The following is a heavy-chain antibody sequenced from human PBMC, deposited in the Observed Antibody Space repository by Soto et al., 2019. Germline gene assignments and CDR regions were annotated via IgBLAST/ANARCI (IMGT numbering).Heavy chain of an antibody. CDR2: MNPKSGGA. D-gene: IGHD2-15*01. CDR3: TRENIENSRGLSDASVI. CDR1: GYTFTDHY. V-gene: IGHV1-2*02. Sequence: GASVKVSCKTSGYTFTDHYTHWVRQAPGQGLEWMGWMNPKSGGAYFAQKFQGRVTLTRDTSIGTAYIEVNSLTSDDTAVYFCTRENIENSRGLSDASVIRGQATSVTV. J-gene: IGHJ3*02.